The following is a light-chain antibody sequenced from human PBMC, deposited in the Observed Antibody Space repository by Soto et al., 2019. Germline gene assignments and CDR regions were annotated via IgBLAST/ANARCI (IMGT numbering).Light chain of an antibody. J-gene: IGKJ1*01. V-gene: IGKV1-27*01. Sequence: DIQMTQSPSSLYASVGDRVTITCRASPGISTYLVWYQQQPGTVTKLLIFAASTLQSGVPSRFSGSGSGTDFTLTLSSLQPEDVSTYYCQNYNGAPLTFGQGTKVEIK. CDR1: PGISTY. CDR3: QNYNGAPLT. CDR2: AAS.